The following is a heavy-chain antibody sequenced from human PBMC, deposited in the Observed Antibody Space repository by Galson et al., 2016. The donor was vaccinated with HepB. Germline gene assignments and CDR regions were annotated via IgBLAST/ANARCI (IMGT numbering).Heavy chain of an antibody. CDR2: INAGNANT. CDR1: GYTFTNYA. J-gene: IGHJ4*02. V-gene: IGHV1-3*01. D-gene: IGHD3-9*01. Sequence: SVKVSCKASGYTFTNYAIHWVRQAPGQRPEWMGWINAGNANTKYSQKFQDRVTITRDTSATTAYMEPSSLTSEDTAVYYCAREPRTLRYYDWFFGYWGQGTLVAVSS. CDR3: AREPRTLRYYDWFFGY.